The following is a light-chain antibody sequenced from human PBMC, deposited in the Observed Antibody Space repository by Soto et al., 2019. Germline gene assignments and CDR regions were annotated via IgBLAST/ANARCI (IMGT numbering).Light chain of an antibody. Sequence: DIPVTKSPLPLSGSPCDRVTTTGRASQTISSWLAWYQQKPGKAPKLLIYKASTLKSGVPSRFSGSGSGTEFTLTISSLQPEDIATYYCQHYNSYPEAFGQGTKVDIK. CDR1: QTISSW. CDR3: QHYNSYPEA. J-gene: IGKJ1*01. V-gene: IGKV1-5*03. CDR2: KAS.